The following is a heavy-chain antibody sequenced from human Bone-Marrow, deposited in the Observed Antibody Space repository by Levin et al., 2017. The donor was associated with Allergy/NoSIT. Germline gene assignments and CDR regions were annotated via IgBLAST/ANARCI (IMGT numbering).Heavy chain of an antibody. CDR2: ISSSSSYI. D-gene: IGHD2-2*02. V-gene: IGHV3-21*01. Sequence: GGSLRLSCAASGFTFSSYSMNWVRQAPGKGLEWVSSISSSSSYIYYADSVKGRFTISRDNAKNSLYLQMNSLRAEDTAVYYCASRSPAVVVPAAIGNYGMDVWGQGTTVTVSS. CDR1: GFTFSSYS. J-gene: IGHJ6*02. CDR3: ASRSPAVVVPAAIGNYGMDV.